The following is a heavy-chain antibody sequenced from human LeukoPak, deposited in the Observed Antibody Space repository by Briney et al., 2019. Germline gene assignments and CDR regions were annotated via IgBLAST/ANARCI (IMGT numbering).Heavy chain of an antibody. CDR3: ARAIMGTENLDY. V-gene: IGHV3-30*03. CDR2: VSHDGSTK. CDR1: GFTFSSYS. Sequence: GGSLRLSCAASGFTFSSYSMNWVRQAPGMGPEWVAVVSHDGSTKYYTDSVRGRFTISRDNSKNTFFLQLNGLRTGDTAVYYCARAIMGTENLDYWGQGTLVTVSS. J-gene: IGHJ4*02. D-gene: IGHD5-18*01.